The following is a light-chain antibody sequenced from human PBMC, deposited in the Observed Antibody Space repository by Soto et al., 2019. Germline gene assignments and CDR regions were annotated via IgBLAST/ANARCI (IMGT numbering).Light chain of an antibody. J-gene: IGKJ2*01. CDR1: QTVSSYF. CDR2: GTS. CDR3: QHYGGSPLYS. Sequence: EIVLTQSPGTLSLSPGERATLSCRASQTVSSYFLAWYQQEPGQAPRLLIYGTSNRATGIPDRFSGSGSGTDFTLTISRLQPEDFAVYYCQHYGGSPLYSFGNGTKLEI. V-gene: IGKV3-20*01.